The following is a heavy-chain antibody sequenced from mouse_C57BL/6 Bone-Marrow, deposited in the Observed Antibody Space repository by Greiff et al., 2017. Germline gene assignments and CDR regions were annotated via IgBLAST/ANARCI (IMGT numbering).Heavy chain of an antibody. CDR2: IDPENGDT. J-gene: IGHJ1*03. CDR3: TYDYGSSFRWYCDV. CDR1: GFNIKDDY. D-gene: IGHD1-1*01. Sequence: EVQLQQSGAELVRPGASVKLSCTASGFNIKDDYMHWVKQRPEQGLEWIGWIDPENGDTEYASKFQGKATITADTSSNTAYLQLSSLTSEDTAVYYCTYDYGSSFRWYCDVWGTGTTATVSS. V-gene: IGHV14-4*01.